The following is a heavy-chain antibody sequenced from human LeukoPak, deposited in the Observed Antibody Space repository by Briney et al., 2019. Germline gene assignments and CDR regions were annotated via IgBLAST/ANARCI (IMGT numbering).Heavy chain of an antibody. CDR2: INPEGSEK. Sequence: LPGGSLRLSCAASGFTFSSYGMHWVRQAPGKGLEWVASINPEGSEKYSAGSVKGRFTISRDNAKSSLYLQMDSLRVEDTAFYYCARDLAYSRLDYWGQGVLVTVSS. D-gene: IGHD5-18*01. V-gene: IGHV3-7*01. CDR1: GFTFSSYG. CDR3: ARDLAYSRLDY. J-gene: IGHJ4*02.